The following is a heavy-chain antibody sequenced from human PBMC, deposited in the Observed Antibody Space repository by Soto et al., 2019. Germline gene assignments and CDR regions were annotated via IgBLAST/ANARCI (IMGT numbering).Heavy chain of an antibody. D-gene: IGHD1-26*01. J-gene: IGHJ6*02. CDR1: GGSITSGGYS. V-gene: IGHV4-30-2*01. CDR3: ARVGSTGAYYYYYGMDV. Sequence: PSETLSLTCAVSGGSITSGGYSCGWIRQPPGQGLEWIGYMYHSGSTYYNPSRKGRVTISVDTSKNQFSLKLSSVTAADTAVYYCARVGSTGAYYYYYGMDVWGQGTTVTVSS. CDR2: MYHSGST.